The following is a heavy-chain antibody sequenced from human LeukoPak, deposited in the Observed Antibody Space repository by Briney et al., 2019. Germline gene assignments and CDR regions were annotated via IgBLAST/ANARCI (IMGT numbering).Heavy chain of an antibody. CDR1: GDSISGSY. Sequence: SETLSLTCAVSGDSISGSYWSWIRQPPGKGLEWIGFLSYSGTTSYNPSLKGRLSISGDTSRNQFSLKLDSVTAADTAVYYCASLGRQQLVHGPLDYWGQGTLVTVSS. V-gene: IGHV4-59*08. J-gene: IGHJ4*02. CDR3: ASLGRQQLVHGPLDY. D-gene: IGHD6-13*01. CDR2: LSYSGTT.